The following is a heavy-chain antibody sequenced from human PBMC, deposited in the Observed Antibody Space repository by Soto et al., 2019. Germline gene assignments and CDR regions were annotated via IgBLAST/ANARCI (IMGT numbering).Heavy chain of an antibody. CDR2: VSYDGSNE. D-gene: IGHD6-19*01. V-gene: IGHV3-30*18. CDR1: GFAFSIYG. J-gene: IGHJ6*01. Sequence: GGCLRLSCAGAGFAFSIYGMYWVRQAPGKGLGWVAVVSYDGSNEFYADSGKGRFTISRDNSKNTLYLQMHSLRAEDTAVYYCAKAKSITVAGRGNYYYYNMDVWGQGTTVTVSS. CDR3: AKAKSITVAGRGNYYYYNMDV.